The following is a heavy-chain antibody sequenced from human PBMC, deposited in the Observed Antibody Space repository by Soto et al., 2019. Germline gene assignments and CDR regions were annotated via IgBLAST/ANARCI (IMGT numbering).Heavy chain of an antibody. CDR2: ISYDGSNK. CDR3: ARDMATVVAVPQFDP. Sequence: GGSLRLSCAASGFTFSSYAMHWVRQAPGKGLEWVAVISYDGSNKYYADSVKGRFTISRDNSKNTLYLQMNSLRAEDTAVYYCARDMATVVAVPQFDPWGQGTLVTVSS. D-gene: IGHD4-17*01. J-gene: IGHJ5*02. CDR1: GFTFSSYA. V-gene: IGHV3-30-3*01.